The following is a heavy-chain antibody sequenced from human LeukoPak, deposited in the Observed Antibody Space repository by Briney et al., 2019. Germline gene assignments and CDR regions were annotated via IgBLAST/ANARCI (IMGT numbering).Heavy chain of an antibody. CDR1: GGSISSSSYY. V-gene: IGHV4-61*02. CDR3: ARVASMVRGVIVLYYFDY. J-gene: IGHJ4*02. CDR2: IYTSGST. D-gene: IGHD3-10*01. Sequence: SETLSLTCTVSGGSISSSSYYWTWIRQPAGKGLEWIGRIYTSGSTNYNPSLKSRGTMSVDTSKNQFSLKLSSVTAADTAVYYCARVASMVRGVIVLYYFDYWGQGTLVTVSS.